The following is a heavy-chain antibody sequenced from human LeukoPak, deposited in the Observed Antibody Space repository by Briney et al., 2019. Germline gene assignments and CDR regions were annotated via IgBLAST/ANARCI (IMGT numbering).Heavy chain of an antibody. CDR1: GFTFSSYA. J-gene: IGHJ4*02. D-gene: IGHD6-13*01. CDR2: ISSNGGST. CDR3: AKAPPGIAAVGGVY. V-gene: IGHV3-64*01. Sequence: GGSLRLSCAASGFTFSSYAMHWVRQAPGKGLEYVSAISSNGGSTYYANSVKGRFTISRDNSKNTLYLQMNSLRAEDTAVYYCAKAPPGIAAVGGVYWGQGTLVTVSS.